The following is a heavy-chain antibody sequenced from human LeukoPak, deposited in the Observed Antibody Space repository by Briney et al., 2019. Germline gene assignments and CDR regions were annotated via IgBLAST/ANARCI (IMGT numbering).Heavy chain of an antibody. D-gene: IGHD6-6*01. CDR1: GYTFTGYY. CDR3: ARDSSSSFWGPLGYYYMDV. CDR2: INPNSGGT. V-gene: IGHV1-2*02. J-gene: IGHJ6*03. Sequence: GASVKVSCKASGYTFTGYYIHWVRQAPGQGLEWMGWINPNSGGTNYVQKFQGRVTMTRDTSISTGYMELSSLRSDDTAVYYCARDSSSSFWGPLGYYYMDVWGKGTTVTVSS.